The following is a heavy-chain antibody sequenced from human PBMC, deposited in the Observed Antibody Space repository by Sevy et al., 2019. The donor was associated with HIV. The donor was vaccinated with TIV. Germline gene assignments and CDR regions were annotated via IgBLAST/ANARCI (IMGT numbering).Heavy chain of an antibody. CDR3: ARDHDYSPDY. Sequence: GGSLRLSCAASGFTFSSYAMHWVRQAPGKGLEWVAVISYDGNNKYYADSVKGRFTNSIDNSKNTLYLQMNSLRAEDTAVYYCARDHDYSPDYWGQGTLVTVSS. CDR1: GFTFSSYA. V-gene: IGHV3-30-3*01. J-gene: IGHJ4*02. D-gene: IGHD4-4*01. CDR2: ISYDGNNK.